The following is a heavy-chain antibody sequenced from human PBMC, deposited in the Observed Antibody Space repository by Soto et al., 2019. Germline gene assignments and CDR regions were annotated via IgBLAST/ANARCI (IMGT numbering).Heavy chain of an antibody. J-gene: IGHJ6*02. CDR1: GGSISSSSYY. Sequence: SETLSLTCTVSGGSISSSSYYWGWIRQPPGKGLEWIGSIYYSGSTYYNPSLKSRVTISVDTSKNQFSLKLSSVTAADTAVYYCARQAAGSISYYYYYGMDVWGQGTTVTVSS. V-gene: IGHV4-39*01. CDR2: IYYSGST. D-gene: IGHD6-13*01. CDR3: ARQAAGSISYYYYYGMDV.